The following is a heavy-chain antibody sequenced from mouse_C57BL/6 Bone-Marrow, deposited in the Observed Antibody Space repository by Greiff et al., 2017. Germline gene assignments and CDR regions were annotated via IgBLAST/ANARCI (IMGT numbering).Heavy chain of an antibody. CDR1: GYTFTDYY. V-gene: IGHV1-26*01. CDR3: ARFYGISYCARGY. Sequence: EVQLQQPGPELVKPGASVKISCKASGYTFTDYYMHWVKQSHGQSLEWIGNINPYNGGTSNNQKFKGKATLTVDKSSSTAYMELSSLTSEDSAVYYGARFYGISYCARGYGGQGTSVTVSS. J-gene: IGHJ4*01. CDR2: INPYNGGT. D-gene: IGHD1-1*01.